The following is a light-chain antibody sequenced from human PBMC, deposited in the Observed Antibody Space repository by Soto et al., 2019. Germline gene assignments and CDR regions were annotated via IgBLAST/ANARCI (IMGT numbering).Light chain of an antibody. V-gene: IGLV2-8*01. CDR3: SSFTGSDNP. CDR2: EVS. Sequence: QSVLTRPPSASGSPGQSVTISCTGTSSDIGAYNYVSWYQQHPGKAPKLIIYEVSQRPSGVPDRFSGSKSGNTASLTVSGLQLEDEADYYCSSFTGSDNPFGGGTKLTVL. CDR1: SSDIGAYNY. J-gene: IGLJ2*01.